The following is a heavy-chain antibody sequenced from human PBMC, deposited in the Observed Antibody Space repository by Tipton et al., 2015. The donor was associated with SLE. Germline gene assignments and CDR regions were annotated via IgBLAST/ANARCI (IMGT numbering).Heavy chain of an antibody. J-gene: IGHJ5*02. CDR3: ARAGVGDSNWFDP. Sequence: TLSLTCTVSGGSISSSSYYWGWIRQPPGKGLEGLVSIYYSGSTYYNPSLKSRVTISVDTSKNQFSLKLSSVTAADTAVYYCARAGVGDSNWFDPWAQGTLVIVSS. D-gene: IGHD2-21*01. CDR1: GGSISSSSYY. CDR2: IYYSGST. V-gene: IGHV4-39*07.